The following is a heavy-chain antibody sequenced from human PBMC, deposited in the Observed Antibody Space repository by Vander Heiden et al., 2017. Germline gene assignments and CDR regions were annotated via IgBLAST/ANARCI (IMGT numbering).Heavy chain of an antibody. D-gene: IGHD2-8*01. CDR3: AKVQDCTNGVCST. CDR1: GFTFGDYA. Sequence: EVQLVESGGGLVQPGRSLRLSCAASGFTFGDYAMHWVRQAPGKGLEWVSGISWNSGSIGYADAVKGRFTISRDNAKNSLYLQMNSLRAEDTALYYCAKVQDCTNGVCSTWGQGTLVTVSS. J-gene: IGHJ1*01. V-gene: IGHV3-9*01. CDR2: ISWNSGSI.